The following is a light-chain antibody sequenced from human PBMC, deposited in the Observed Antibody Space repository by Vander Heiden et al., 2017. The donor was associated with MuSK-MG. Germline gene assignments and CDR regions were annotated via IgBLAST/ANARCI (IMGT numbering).Light chain of an antibody. Sequence: QSVLTQPPSASGTPGQRVTISCSGSSSNIGSNFVYWYQQLPGTAPKLLIYRNDQRPSGVPDRFSGSKSGTSASLAIRGLRSDDEADYYCAVWDDSLSGSWVFGGGTKLTVL. J-gene: IGLJ3*02. CDR2: RND. CDR1: SSNIGSNF. V-gene: IGLV1-47*01. CDR3: AVWDDSLSGSWV.